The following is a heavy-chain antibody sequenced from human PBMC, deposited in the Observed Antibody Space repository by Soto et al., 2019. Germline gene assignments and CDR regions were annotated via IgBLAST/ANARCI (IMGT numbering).Heavy chain of an antibody. CDR1: GGSFSGYY. V-gene: IGHV4-34*01. CDR2: INHSGST. D-gene: IGHD6-13*01. Sequence: QVQLQQWGAGLLKPSETLSLTCAVYGGSFSGYYWSWIRQPPGKGLEWIGEINHSGSTNYNPSLKSRVTISVDTSKNQFSLKLSSVTAADTAVYYCARVSRVRWQLTDYWGQGTLVTVSS. J-gene: IGHJ4*02. CDR3: ARVSRVRWQLTDY.